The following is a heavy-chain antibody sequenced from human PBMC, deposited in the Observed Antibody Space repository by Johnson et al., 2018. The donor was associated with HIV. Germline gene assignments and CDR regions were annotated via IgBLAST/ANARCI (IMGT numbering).Heavy chain of an antibody. CDR3: AREGGGVITFGGVIVPPGAFDI. Sequence: VQLVESGGGLVQPGGSLRLSCAASGFTFSSYWMHWVRQVPGKGLVWVSGINSDGSDTRYADSVKGRFTISSDNAKNTLYLQMNSLRAEDTAIYYCAREGGGVITFGGVIVPPGAFDIWGQGTMVTVSS. D-gene: IGHD3-16*02. CDR1: GFTFSSYW. J-gene: IGHJ3*02. V-gene: IGHV3-74*01. CDR2: INSDGSDT.